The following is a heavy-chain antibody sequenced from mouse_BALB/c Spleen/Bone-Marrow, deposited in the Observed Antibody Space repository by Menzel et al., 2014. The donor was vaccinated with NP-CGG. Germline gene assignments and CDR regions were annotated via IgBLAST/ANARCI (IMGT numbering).Heavy chain of an antibody. J-gene: IGHJ3*01. CDR2: IRLKSNNYAT. Sequence: EVKLMESGGGLVQVGGSIKLSCVASGFTFSNYWMNWVRQSPEKGLEWVAEIRLKSNNYATHYAESVKGRFTISRDDSKSSVYLQMNNLRGEDTGIYYCTTGFAYWGQGTLVTVSA. D-gene: IGHD4-1*01. CDR3: TTGFAY. V-gene: IGHV6-6*02. CDR1: GFTFSNYW.